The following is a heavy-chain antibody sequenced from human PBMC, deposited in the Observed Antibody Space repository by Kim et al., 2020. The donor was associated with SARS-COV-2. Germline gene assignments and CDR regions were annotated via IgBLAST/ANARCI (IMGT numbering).Heavy chain of an antibody. D-gene: IGHD4-4*01. Sequence: ASVKVSCKASGYTFTNYGITWVRQAPGQGPECMGWISAHNGNTNYAQKFQGRVTMTTDTSTSTAYMEVRSLRSDDTAVYYCARDQGYSNRLHYYYGMDVWGQGTTVTVSS. CDR2: ISAHNGNT. CDR1: GYTFTNYG. V-gene: IGHV1-18*01. J-gene: IGHJ6*02. CDR3: ARDQGYSNRLHYYYGMDV.